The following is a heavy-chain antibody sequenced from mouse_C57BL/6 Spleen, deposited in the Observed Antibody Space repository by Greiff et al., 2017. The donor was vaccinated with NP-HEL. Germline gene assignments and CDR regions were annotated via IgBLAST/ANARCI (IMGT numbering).Heavy chain of an antibody. CDR1: GYAFSSYW. CDR3: AREEYYGSSYPWYFDV. D-gene: IGHD1-1*01. J-gene: IGHJ1*03. CDR2: IYPGDGDT. V-gene: IGHV1-80*01. Sequence: QVQLQQSGAELVKPGASVKISCKASGYAFSSYWMNWVKQRPGKGLEWIGQIYPGDGDTNYNGKFKGKATLTADKSSSTAYMQLSSQTSEDYAVYFGAREEYYGSSYPWYFDVWGTGTTVTVSS.